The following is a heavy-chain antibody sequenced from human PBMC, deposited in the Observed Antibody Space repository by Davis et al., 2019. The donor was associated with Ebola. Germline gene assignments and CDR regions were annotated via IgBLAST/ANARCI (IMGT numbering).Heavy chain of an antibody. J-gene: IGHJ5*02. CDR3: AREDGGRFLGNYNWFDP. V-gene: IGHV1-18*01. Sequence: AASVKVSCKASGYTFTSYGISWVRQAPGQGLEWMGWISAYNGNTNYAQKLQGRVTITADKSTSTAYMELSSLRSEDTAVYYCAREDGGRFLGNYNWFDPWGQGTLVTVSS. D-gene: IGHD3-3*01. CDR2: ISAYNGNT. CDR1: GYTFTSYG.